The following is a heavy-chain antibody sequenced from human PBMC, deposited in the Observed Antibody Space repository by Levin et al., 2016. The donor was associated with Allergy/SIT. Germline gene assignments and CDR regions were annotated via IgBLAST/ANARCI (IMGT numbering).Heavy chain of an antibody. CDR1: GFTFSSYG. CDR3: AKDGVVAAIYYYGMDV. J-gene: IGHJ6*02. D-gene: IGHD2-15*01. Sequence: GGSLRLSCAASGFTFSSYGMHWVRQAPGKGLEWVAVISYDGSNKYYADSVKGRFTISRDNSKNTLYLQMNSLRAEDTAVYYCAKDGVVAAIYYYGMDVWGQGTTVTVSS. V-gene: IGHV3-30*18. CDR2: ISYDGSNK.